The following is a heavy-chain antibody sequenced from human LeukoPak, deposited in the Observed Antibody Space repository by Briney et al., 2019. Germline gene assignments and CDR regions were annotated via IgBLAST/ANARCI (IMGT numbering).Heavy chain of an antibody. CDR1: GGSFSGYY. V-gene: IGHV4-34*01. CDR3: AREPVRATTEGYFDY. J-gene: IGHJ4*02. Sequence: PSETLSLTCAVYGGSFSGYYWSWIRQPPGKGLEWIGEINHSGSTNYNPSLKSRVTISVDTSKNQFSLKLSSVTAADTAVYYCAREPVRATTEGYFDYWGQGTLVTVSS. D-gene: IGHD1-26*01. CDR2: INHSGST.